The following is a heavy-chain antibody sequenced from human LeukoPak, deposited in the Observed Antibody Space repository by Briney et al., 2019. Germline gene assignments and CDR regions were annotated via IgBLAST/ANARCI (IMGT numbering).Heavy chain of an antibody. CDR3: ARRGAAAGTHPHTFDY. CDR1: GFTFTTYW. J-gene: IGHJ4*02. V-gene: IGHV3-7*05. Sequence: GRSLRLSCVASGFXASGFTFTTYWMSWVRQAPGEGLEWVANINQDGNEKYYVASVKGRFTISRDNAKNSMYLQMNRLRAEYTAVYYCARRGAAAGTHPHTFDYWGQGTLVTVSS. D-gene: IGHD6-13*01. CDR2: INQDGNEK.